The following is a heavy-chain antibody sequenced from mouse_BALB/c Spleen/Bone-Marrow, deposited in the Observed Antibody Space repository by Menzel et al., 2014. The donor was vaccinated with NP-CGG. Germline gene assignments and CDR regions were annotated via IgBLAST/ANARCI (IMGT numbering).Heavy chain of an antibody. CDR2: IYPGNSYT. V-gene: IGHV1-5*01. CDR1: GYTFTSYW. Sequence: VQLQQSGTVLARPGASVKLSCKASGYTFTSYWMHWVKQRPGQDLEWIGAIYPGNSYTSYNQKFKGKAKLTAVTSTSTAYMALSSLTNEDSAVYYCKSAYDDYWGQGTTLTVSS. D-gene: IGHD2-12*01. CDR3: KSAYDDY. J-gene: IGHJ2*01.